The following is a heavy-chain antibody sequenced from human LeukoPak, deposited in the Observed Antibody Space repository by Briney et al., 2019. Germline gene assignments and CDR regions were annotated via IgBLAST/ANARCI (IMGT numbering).Heavy chain of an antibody. CDR3: ASHSRDGYSSFDY. D-gene: IGHD5-24*01. J-gene: IGHJ4*02. V-gene: IGHV3-30*04. Sequence: GGSLRLSCAASGFTFSSYAMHWVRQAPGKGLEWVAVISYDGSNKYYADSVKGRFTISRDNSKNTLYLKMNSLRAEDTAVYYCASHSRDGYSSFDYWGQGTLVTVSS. CDR2: ISYDGSNK. CDR1: GFTFSSYA.